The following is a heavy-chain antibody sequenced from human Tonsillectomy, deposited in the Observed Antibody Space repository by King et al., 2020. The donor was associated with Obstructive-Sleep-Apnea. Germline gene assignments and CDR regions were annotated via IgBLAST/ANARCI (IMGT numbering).Heavy chain of an antibody. V-gene: IGHV3-9*01. Sequence: VQLVESGGGLVQPDTSLTLSCAASGFTFEVDAMHWVRQAPGKCLEWVFIISVNCGSLGYAESVKGRCTSARDNAKNSLYLQMNSLSAEDTALYYCTRGGSGYYFDYWGQGTLVTVSS. D-gene: IGHD3-16*01. CDR2: ISVNCGSL. CDR1: GFTFEVDA. J-gene: IGHJ4*02. CDR3: TRGGSGYYFDY.